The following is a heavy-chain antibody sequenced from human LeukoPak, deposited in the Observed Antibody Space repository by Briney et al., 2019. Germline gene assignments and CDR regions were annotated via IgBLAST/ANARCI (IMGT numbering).Heavy chain of an antibody. CDR2: ISSSGSTI. D-gene: IGHD1-26*01. CDR3: ARDGPRGALGY. J-gene: IGHJ4*02. Sequence: GGSLRLSCAASGFTFSDYYMSWIRQAPGKGLEWVSDISSSGSTIYYTDSVEGRFTISRDNARNSLYLQMNSLRAEDTAVYYCARDGPRGALGYWGQGTLVTVSS. CDR1: GFTFSDYY. V-gene: IGHV3-11*01.